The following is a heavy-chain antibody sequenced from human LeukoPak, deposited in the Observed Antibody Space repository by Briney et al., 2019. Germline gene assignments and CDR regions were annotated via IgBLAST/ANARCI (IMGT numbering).Heavy chain of an antibody. CDR1: GYTFTSYY. CDR3: ARVERDSGYDDY. CDR2: INPSGGST. Sequence: ASVKVSCKASGYTFTSYYMHWVRQAPGQGLEWMGIINPSGGSTSYAQKFQGRVTMTRDTSTSTAYMELRSLRSDDTAVYYCARVERDSGYDDYWGQGTLVTVSS. J-gene: IGHJ4*02. D-gene: IGHD5-12*01. V-gene: IGHV1-46*01.